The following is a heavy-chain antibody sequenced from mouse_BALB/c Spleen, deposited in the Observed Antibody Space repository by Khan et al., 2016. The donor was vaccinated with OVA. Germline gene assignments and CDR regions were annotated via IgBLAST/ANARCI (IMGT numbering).Heavy chain of an antibody. CDR3: ARKNDYGYAVDY. V-gene: IGHV3-2*02. Sequence: EVQLQESGPGLMKPSQSLSLTCTVTGYSITTNYAWDWIRQFPGNKLEWMCYISYSGSTSYNPSLKSRISITRDTSKNQFFLQLNSVTTEDTATYYCARKNDYGYAVDYWGQGNLSHRLL. J-gene: IGHJ4*01. D-gene: IGHD1-1*01. CDR1: GYSITTNYA. CDR2: ISYSGST.